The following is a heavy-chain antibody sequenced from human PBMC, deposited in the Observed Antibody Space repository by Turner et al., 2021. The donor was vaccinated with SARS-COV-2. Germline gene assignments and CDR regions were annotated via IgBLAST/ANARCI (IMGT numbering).Heavy chain of an antibody. V-gene: IGHV3-53*02. D-gene: IGHD2-2*01. CDR1: GFTVSGNY. CDR3: ARGGEYQRLHYYGMDV. CDR2: ISSGGRT. J-gene: IGHJ6*02. Sequence: EVQLVETGGCLIQPGGSLSLSCSASGFTVSGNYTGWARQGPGKGLEWVSVISSGGRTYYADSVKGRFTSSRDNSKNTLYLQMNSLRAEETAVYYCARGGEYQRLHYYGMDVWGQGTTVTVSS.